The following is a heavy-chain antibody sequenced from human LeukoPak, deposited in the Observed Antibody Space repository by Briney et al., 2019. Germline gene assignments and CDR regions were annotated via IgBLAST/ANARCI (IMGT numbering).Heavy chain of an antibody. D-gene: IGHD1-26*01. CDR2: IYYSGST. CDR3: ARHDRGTIVGATLDY. Sequence: PSETLSLTCTVSGGSISSSSYYWGWIRQPPGKGLEWIGNIYYSGSTYYNPSLESRVTISVDTSKNQFSLKLSSVTAADTAVYYCARHDRGTIVGATLDYWGQGTLVTVSS. CDR1: GGSISSSSYY. V-gene: IGHV4-39*01. J-gene: IGHJ4*02.